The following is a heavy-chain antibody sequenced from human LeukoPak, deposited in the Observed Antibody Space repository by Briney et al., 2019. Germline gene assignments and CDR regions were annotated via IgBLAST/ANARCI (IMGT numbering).Heavy chain of an antibody. V-gene: IGHV3-64*01. CDR1: GFTFSSYA. CDR2: STNGDST. Sequence: GGSLRLSCAASGFTFSSYAMHWVRQAPGKGLEYVAASTNGDSTYYANSVKGRFTISRDNSKNTLYLQMGSLRVEDMAVYYCARWGSTSCYDYWGQGTLVTVSS. D-gene: IGHD2-2*01. J-gene: IGHJ4*02. CDR3: ARWGSTSCYDY.